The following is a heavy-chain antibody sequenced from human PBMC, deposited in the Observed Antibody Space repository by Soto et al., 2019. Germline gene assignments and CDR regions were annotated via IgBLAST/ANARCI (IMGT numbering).Heavy chain of an antibody. CDR3: AHSGYGTNFDY. V-gene: IGHV2-5*02. D-gene: IGHD1-1*01. CDR2: IYWDEDK. J-gene: IGHJ4*02. CDR1: GFSLSTSGVG. Sequence: QITLKESGPTRGKPTQTLTLTCTFSGFSLSTSGVGVGWIGQAPGQALEWLALIYWDEDKRYSPSLKSRITITKDTSKNQVVLTMPNMDPVDTATYYCAHSGYGTNFDYWGQGTLVTVSS.